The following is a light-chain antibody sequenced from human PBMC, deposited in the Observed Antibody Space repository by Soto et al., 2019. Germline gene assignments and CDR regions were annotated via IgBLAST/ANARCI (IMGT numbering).Light chain of an antibody. CDR2: SNN. CDR3: TAWDGSQNVRV. J-gene: IGLJ3*02. V-gene: IGLV1-44*01. CDR1: TCNSGTNT. Sequence: QSVLTQAPSASGTPGQRVTISCSGSTCNSGTNTVYWYQQFPGTAPKLLIYSNNQRPSGIPDRFSGSKSGTSASLDISGLQSEDEADYYCTAWDGSQNVRVSGGGTKLTVL.